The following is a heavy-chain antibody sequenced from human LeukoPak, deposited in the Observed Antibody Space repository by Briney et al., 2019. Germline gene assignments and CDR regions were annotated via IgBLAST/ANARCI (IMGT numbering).Heavy chain of an antibody. Sequence: SETLSLTCIVSGGSISSLNLWSWLRQPPGKGLEWIGEMYLGGTTNFNPSLKSRVTILIDKSKNQLSLQLTSVAAADTAVYYCAGLEGRYSTDWFYFFDYWGQGALVTVSS. CDR1: GGSISSLNL. J-gene: IGHJ4*02. V-gene: IGHV4-4*02. CDR2: MYLGGTT. D-gene: IGHD6-19*01. CDR3: AGLEGRYSTDWFYFFDY.